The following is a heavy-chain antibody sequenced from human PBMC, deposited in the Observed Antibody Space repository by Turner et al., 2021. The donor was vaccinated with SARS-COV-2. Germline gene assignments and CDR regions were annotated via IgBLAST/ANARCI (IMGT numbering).Heavy chain of an antibody. Sequence: EVQLVESGGGLVQPGGSLRLSCAASGFTFTNHWIGWVRQAPGEGLEWVAIISQDGSQKNYVDSLRGRFTISRDNAKQSLYLQMNSLRADDTAVYYCARDSGYDRFDFWGQGTLVTVSS. D-gene: IGHD3-3*01. CDR1: GFTFTNHW. V-gene: IGHV3-7*03. CDR2: ISQDGSQK. J-gene: IGHJ4*02. CDR3: ARDSGYDRFDF.